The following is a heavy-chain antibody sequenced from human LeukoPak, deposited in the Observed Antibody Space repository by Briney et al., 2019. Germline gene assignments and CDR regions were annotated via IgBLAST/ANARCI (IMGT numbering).Heavy chain of an antibody. V-gene: IGHV4-4*07. D-gene: IGHD5-12*01. CDR2: INTSGST. CDR1: GGSISSYY. CDR3: AREGGDPTWLDP. J-gene: IGHJ5*02. Sequence: SETLSLTCTVSGGSISSYYWTWIRQSAGKGLEWIGRINTSGSTNYNPSLRSRVTMSVNTSKNPFSLNLTSVTAADTAVYSCAREGGDPTWLDPWGQGTLVTVSS.